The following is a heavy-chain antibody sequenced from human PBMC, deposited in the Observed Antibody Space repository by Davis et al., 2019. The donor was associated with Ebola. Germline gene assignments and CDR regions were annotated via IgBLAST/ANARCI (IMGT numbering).Heavy chain of an antibody. Sequence: ESLKISCAASGFTFSSYGMHWIRQPPGKGLEWIGYIYYSGSTNYNPSLKSRVTISVDTSKNQFSLKLSSVTAADTAVYYCARRGRARGMDVWGQGTTVTVSS. CDR1: GFTFSSYG. V-gene: IGHV4-59*08. J-gene: IGHJ6*02. CDR3: ARRGRARGMDV. CDR2: IYYSGST.